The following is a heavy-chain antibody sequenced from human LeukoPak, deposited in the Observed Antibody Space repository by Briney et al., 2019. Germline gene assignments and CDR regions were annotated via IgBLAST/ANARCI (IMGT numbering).Heavy chain of an antibody. CDR3: ARGLGDYYGSGTHFHRLFDY. Sequence: SETLSLTCTVSGDSFSSVTDYWAWIRQPPGKGLEWIASGDYSGGTYYNPSLESRVAISADMSKNQFSLKLTSVTGADTAVYYCARGLGDYYGSGTHFHRLFDYWGQGTLVTVSS. CDR2: GDYSGGT. CDR1: GDSFSSVTDY. J-gene: IGHJ4*02. V-gene: IGHV4-39*07. D-gene: IGHD3-10*01.